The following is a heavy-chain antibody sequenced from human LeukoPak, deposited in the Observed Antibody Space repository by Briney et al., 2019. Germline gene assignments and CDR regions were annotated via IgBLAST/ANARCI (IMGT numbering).Heavy chain of an antibody. D-gene: IGHD4-17*01. CDR3: ARDLMTTENAEYFQH. CDR1: GYTFSSFD. CDR2: MSPNSNDT. J-gene: IGHJ1*01. V-gene: IGHV1-8*03. Sequence: ASVKVSCKTSGYTFSSFDINWVRQAPGQGLEWMGWMSPNSNDTAYAQKFQGRVTISRNTSISTTYMELNSLRSEDTAVYYCARDLMTTENAEYFQHWGQGTLVTVSS.